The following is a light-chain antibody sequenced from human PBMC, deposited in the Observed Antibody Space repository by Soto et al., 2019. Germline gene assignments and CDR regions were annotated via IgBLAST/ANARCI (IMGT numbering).Light chain of an antibody. CDR3: QQCGLSPRT. CDR2: GTF. J-gene: IGKJ1*01. Sequence: EVVLTQSPVTLSLSPGDRATLSCRASQSISSSYLAWYQQKPGQAPRLLIYGTFNRATGIPDRFSGDGSGTDFTLTINRLEPEDFALYFCQQCGLSPRTFGQGTKVEV. CDR1: QSISSSY. V-gene: IGKV3-20*01.